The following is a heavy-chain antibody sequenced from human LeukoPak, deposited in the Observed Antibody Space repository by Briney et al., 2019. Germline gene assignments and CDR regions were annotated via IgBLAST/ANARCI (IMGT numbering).Heavy chain of an antibody. V-gene: IGHV4-4*07. CDR1: GGSIRSIDSY. J-gene: IGHJ5*02. Sequence: PSETLSLTCTVSGGSIRSIDSYWSCILQPAGKGLEWIGRIYTSGSTNYNPSLKSRVTMSVDTSKNQFSLKLSSVTAADTAVYYCARDGIQRLTYYDFWSGYPNWFDPWGQGTLVTVSS. CDR3: ARDGIQRLTYYDFWSGYPNWFDP. CDR2: IYTSGST. D-gene: IGHD3-3*01.